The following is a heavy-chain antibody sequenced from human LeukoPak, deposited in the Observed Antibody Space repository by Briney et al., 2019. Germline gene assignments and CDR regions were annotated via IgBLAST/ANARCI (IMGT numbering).Heavy chain of an antibody. CDR2: IYYSGST. V-gene: IGHV4-39*01. CDR3: ARHSSLTPPNY. Sequence: SETLSLTCTVSGGSISSSSYYWGWIRQPPGKGLEWIGSIYYSGSTYYNPSLKSRVTISVDTSRNQFSLRLNSVTAADTAVHYCARHSSLTPPNYWGQGTLVTVSS. D-gene: IGHD2-2*01. CDR1: GGSISSSSYY. J-gene: IGHJ4*02.